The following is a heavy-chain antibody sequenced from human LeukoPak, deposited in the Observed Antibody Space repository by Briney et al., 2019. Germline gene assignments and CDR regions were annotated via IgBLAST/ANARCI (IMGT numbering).Heavy chain of an antibody. D-gene: IGHD3-9*01. CDR2: INHSGST. CDR3: ARGISATGNFDY. Sequence: SETLSLTCAIYGGSFSDYYWSWIRHPPGKGLEWIGEINHSGSTNYNPSLKSRVTISVDTSKNQFSVKLNSVTAADTAVFYCARGISATGNFDYWGQGTLVSVSS. J-gene: IGHJ4*02. CDR1: GGSFSDYY. V-gene: IGHV4-34*01.